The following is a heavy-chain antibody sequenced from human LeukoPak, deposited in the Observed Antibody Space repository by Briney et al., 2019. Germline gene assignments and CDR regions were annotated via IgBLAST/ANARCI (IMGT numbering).Heavy chain of an antibody. CDR3: AKGSNGYFLDL. V-gene: IGHV3-23*01. CDR1: GLVFNNYG. Sequence: GGSLTLSCAASGLVFNNYGLSWVRQAAGEGRGWVSAISNDGGGTTYADFVKGRFTISRDNSKNTLFLQMNRLRAEDTALYYCAKGSNGYFLDLWGHGTLVTVSS. CDR2: ISNDGGGT. J-gene: IGHJ5*02. D-gene: IGHD3-22*01.